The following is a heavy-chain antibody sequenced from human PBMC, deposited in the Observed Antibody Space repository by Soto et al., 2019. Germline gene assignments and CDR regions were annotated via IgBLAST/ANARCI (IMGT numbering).Heavy chain of an antibody. V-gene: IGHV5-51*01. D-gene: IGHD6-13*01. CDR3: ASSIAAAGIVDYYYGMDV. CDR1: GYSFTSYW. Sequence: GESLKISCKGSGYSFTSYWIGWVRQMPGKGLEWMGIIYPGDSDTRYSPSFQGQVTISADKSISTAYLQWSSLKASDTAMYYCASSIAAAGIVDYYYGMDVWGQGTTVTVSS. CDR2: IYPGDSDT. J-gene: IGHJ6*02.